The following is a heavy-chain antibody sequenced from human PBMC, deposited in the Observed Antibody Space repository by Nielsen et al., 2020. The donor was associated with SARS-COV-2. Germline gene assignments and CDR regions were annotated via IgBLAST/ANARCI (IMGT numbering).Heavy chain of an antibody. V-gene: IGHV4-39*01. CDR2: ISYTENT. Sequence: SETLSLTCTVSDDSITSNSYYWGWIRQPPGKGLEWIGSISYTENTYYNPSLKSRVTISVDTSKNQFSLKLSSVTAADTAVYYCARRLYFFGSGNPKPFDYWGQGSLVTVSS. J-gene: IGHJ4*02. D-gene: IGHD3-10*01. CDR1: DDSITSNSYY. CDR3: ARRLYFFGSGNPKPFDY.